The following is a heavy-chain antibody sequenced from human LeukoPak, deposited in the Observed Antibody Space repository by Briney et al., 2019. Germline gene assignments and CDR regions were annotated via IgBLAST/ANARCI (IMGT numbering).Heavy chain of an antibody. CDR3: ARAPSEIGGYYPEYFRH. CDR1: GFTFSTYW. D-gene: IGHD3-22*01. Sequence: GGSLRLSCAASGFTFSTYWMHWVRQAPGKGLVWVSRIKSDGGTNYADSVKGRFTISSDNAKKTVSLQMNSLRPEDTGVYYCARAPSEIGGYYPEYFRHWGQGTLVTVSS. J-gene: IGHJ1*01. CDR2: IKSDGGT. V-gene: IGHV3-74*01.